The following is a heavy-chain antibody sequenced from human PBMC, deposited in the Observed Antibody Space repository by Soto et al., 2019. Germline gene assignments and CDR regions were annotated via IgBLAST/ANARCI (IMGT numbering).Heavy chain of an antibody. Sequence: QPGGSLRLSCAASGFTFSSHAMTWVRQAPGKGLEWVSAISGSADRTYYADSVKGRFTISRGNAKNSLYLQMNSLRAEDTALYYCAKAMEGPYCSGGSCYSYYYYGMDVWGQGTTVTVSS. J-gene: IGHJ6*02. CDR3: AKAMEGPYCSGGSCYSYYYYGMDV. CDR2: ISGSADRT. CDR1: GFTFSSHA. D-gene: IGHD2-15*01. V-gene: IGHV3-23*01.